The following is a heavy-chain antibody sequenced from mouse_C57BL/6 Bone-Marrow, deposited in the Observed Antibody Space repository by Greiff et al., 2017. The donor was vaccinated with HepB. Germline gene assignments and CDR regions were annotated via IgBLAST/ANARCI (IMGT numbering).Heavy chain of an antibody. V-gene: IGHV1-82*01. CDR3: ARGDVWYQWYYAMDY. D-gene: IGHD2-10*02. J-gene: IGHJ4*01. Sequence: VKLVESGPELVKPGASVKISCKASGYAFSSSWMNWVKQRPGKGLEWIGRIYPGDGDTNYNGKFKGKATMTADKSSSTAYMQLSRLTSEDSAVYFCARGDVWYQWYYAMDYWGQGTSVTVAS. CDR1: GYAFSSSW. CDR2: IYPGDGDT.